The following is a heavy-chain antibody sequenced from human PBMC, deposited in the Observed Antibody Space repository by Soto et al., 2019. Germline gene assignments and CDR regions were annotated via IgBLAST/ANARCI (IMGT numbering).Heavy chain of an antibody. J-gene: IGHJ6*02. CDR2: MTPNSGNT. Sequence: QVQMVPSGAEVQKPGASVKVSCKASGYPFTSYDINCVRQDTGQGLEWMGWMTPNSGNTGYAQKFQGRVTMTRNTSISTAYMERSRLRSEDPAVYYCAREKTSYGMDVWGQGTTVT. CDR3: AREKTSYGMDV. V-gene: IGHV1-8*01. CDR1: GYPFTSYD.